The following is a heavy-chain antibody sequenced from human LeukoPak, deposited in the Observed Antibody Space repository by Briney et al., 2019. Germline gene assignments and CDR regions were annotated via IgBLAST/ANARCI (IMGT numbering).Heavy chain of an antibody. CDR2: TKGNGGST. CDR3: AKGSYYYDTSGYFDS. J-gene: IGHJ4*01. D-gene: IGHD3-22*01. CDR1: GFTFTDYA. Sequence: PGGSLRLSCAASGFTFTDYAMNWVRQAPGKGLEWVASTKGNGGSTNYTDSVKDRFTISRDNSKNTVYLQMHSLRADDTAVYYCAKGSYYYDTSGYFDSWGPGALVTVSS. V-gene: IGHV3-23*01.